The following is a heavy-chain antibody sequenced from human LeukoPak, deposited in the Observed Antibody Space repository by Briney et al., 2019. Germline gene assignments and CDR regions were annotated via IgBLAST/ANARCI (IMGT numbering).Heavy chain of an antibody. CDR3: AKGRLVVPAADAFDI. J-gene: IGHJ3*02. CDR1: GFTFDDYA. D-gene: IGHD2-2*01. CDR2: ISWNSGSI. Sequence: GRSLRLSCAASGFTFDDYAMHWVRQAPGKGLEWVSGISWNSGSIGYADSVKGRFTISRDNAKNSLYLQMNSLRAEDTALYYCAKGRLVVPAADAFDIWGQGTMVTASS. V-gene: IGHV3-9*01.